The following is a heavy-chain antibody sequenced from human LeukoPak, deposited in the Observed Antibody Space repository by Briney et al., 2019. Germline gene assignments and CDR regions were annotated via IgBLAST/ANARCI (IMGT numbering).Heavy chain of an antibody. D-gene: IGHD6-19*01. V-gene: IGHV3-7*01. Sequence: GGSLRLSCAASGFTFSSYWMSWVRQAPGKGLEWVANIKQDGSEKYYVDSVKGRFTISRDNAKNSLYLQMNSLRAEDTAVYYCARDLAVAGDFLGDYWGQGTLVTVSS. CDR3: ARDLAVAGDFLGDY. CDR2: IKQDGSEK. J-gene: IGHJ4*02. CDR1: GFTFSSYW.